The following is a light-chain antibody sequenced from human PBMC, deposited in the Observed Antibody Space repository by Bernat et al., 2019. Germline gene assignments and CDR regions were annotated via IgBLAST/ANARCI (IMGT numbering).Light chain of an antibody. CDR1: QSVNSW. CDR3: QQHNSYPWT. CDR2: KAS. J-gene: IGKJ1*01. V-gene: IGKV1-5*03. Sequence: DIQMTQSPSTLSAYVGDRVTITCRASQSVNSWLAWYQQKPGKAPKLLIYKASNLESGVPSRFSGSGSGTEFTLTISSLQPDDFATYYCQQHNSYPWTFGQGTNVEVK.